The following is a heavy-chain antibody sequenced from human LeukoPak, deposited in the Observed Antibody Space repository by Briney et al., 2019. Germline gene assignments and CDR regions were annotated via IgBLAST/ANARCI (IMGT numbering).Heavy chain of an antibody. CDR1: GFTFSSYS. CDR3: AAVSYLAFDI. CDR2: ISSSSSYI. V-gene: IGHV3-21*01. D-gene: IGHD2-21*01. J-gene: IGHJ3*02. Sequence: GGSLRLSCAASGFTFSSYSMNWVRQAPGNGLEWVSSISSSSSYIYYADSVKGRFTISRDNAKNSAYLQINSLRVEDTAVCYCAAVSYLAFDIWGQGTMVTVSS.